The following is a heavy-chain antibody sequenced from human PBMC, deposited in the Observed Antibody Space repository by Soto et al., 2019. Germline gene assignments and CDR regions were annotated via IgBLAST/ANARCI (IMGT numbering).Heavy chain of an antibody. Sequence: SETLSLTCTVSGGSISSGDYSWSWVRQPPGKGLEWIGQINNSGITNYNPSLKSRVTISVDTSKNQFSLKLSSVTAADTAVYYCARGGYSYGIDYWGQGTLVTVSS. CDR1: GGSISSGDYS. D-gene: IGHD5-18*01. CDR3: ARGGYSYGIDY. J-gene: IGHJ4*02. V-gene: IGHV4-61*08. CDR2: INNSGIT.